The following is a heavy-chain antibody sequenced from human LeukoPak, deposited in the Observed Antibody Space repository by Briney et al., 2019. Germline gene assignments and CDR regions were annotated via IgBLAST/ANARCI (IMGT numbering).Heavy chain of an antibody. Sequence: ASVKVSCKASGYTFTSYDINWVRQATGQGLEWMGWMNPNSGNTGYAQKFQGRVTMTRNTSISTAYMELGSLRSEDTAVYYCAIVKAGITMIVGNYGMDVWGQGTTVTVSS. D-gene: IGHD3-22*01. CDR1: GYTFTSYD. CDR3: AIVKAGITMIVGNYGMDV. J-gene: IGHJ6*02. CDR2: MNPNSGNT. V-gene: IGHV1-8*02.